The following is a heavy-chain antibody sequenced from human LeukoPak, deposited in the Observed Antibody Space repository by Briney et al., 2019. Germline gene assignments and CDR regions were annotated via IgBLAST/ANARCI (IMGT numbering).Heavy chain of an antibody. Sequence: SVTVSCKSSGGTFSSYTISWVRQAPGQGLEWMGRIIPLLGIANYAQKFQGRVTITADKSTGAAYMELSSLRSEDTAVYYCARGTYGMDVWGQGTTVTVSS. V-gene: IGHV1-69*02. CDR2: IIPLLGIA. D-gene: IGHD1-1*01. CDR3: ARGTYGMDV. J-gene: IGHJ6*02. CDR1: GGTFSSYT.